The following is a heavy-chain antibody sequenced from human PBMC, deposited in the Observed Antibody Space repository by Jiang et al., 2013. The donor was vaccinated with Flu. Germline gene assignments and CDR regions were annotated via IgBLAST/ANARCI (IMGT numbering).Heavy chain of an antibody. D-gene: IGHD3-10*01. CDR3: ARFGGSLYYFDY. V-gene: IGHV4-61*02. CDR2: IYTSGST. Sequence: GRIYTSGSTNYNPSLKSRVTISVDTSKNQFSLKLSSVTAADTAVYYCARFGGSLYYFDYWGQGTLVTVSS. J-gene: IGHJ4*02.